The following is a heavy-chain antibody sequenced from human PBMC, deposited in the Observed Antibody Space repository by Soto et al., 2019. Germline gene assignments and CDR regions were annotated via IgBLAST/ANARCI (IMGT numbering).Heavy chain of an antibody. CDR2: ISGSGGST. CDR1: GFTFSSYA. J-gene: IGHJ4*02. Sequence: GGSLRLSCAASGFTFSSYAMSWVRQAPGKGLEWVSAISGSGGSTYYADSVKGRFTISRDNSKNTLYLQMNSLRAEDTAVYYCAKDSYYGSGSYYLNFDYWGQGTLVTVSS. CDR3: AKDSYYGSGSYYLNFDY. D-gene: IGHD3-10*01. V-gene: IGHV3-23*01.